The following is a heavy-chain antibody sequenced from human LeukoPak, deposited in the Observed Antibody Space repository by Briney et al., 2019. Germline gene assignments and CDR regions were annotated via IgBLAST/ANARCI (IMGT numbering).Heavy chain of an antibody. V-gene: IGHV3-7*03. D-gene: IGHD1/OR15-1a*01. CDR2: IKQDGSEK. J-gene: IGHJ4*02. CDR3: ARDLLQQDYFDY. Sequence: GGSLSLSCAASGFTFSSYWMSWVRQAPGKGLEWVANIKQDGSEKYYVDSVKGRFTISRDNAKNSLYLQMKSLRAEDTAVYYCARDLLQQDYFDYWGQGTLVTVSS. CDR1: GFTFSSYW.